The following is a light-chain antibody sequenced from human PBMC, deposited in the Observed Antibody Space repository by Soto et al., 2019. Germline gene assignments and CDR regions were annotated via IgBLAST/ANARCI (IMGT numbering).Light chain of an antibody. CDR2: DDR. V-gene: IGLV3-21*02. CDR1: TIGRKS. J-gene: IGLJ2*01. CDR3: QLWDSNSDHVV. Sequence: SYELTQPPSVSVAQGQTARFTWGGPTIGRKSVHWYQQKPGRAPVVVVYDDRDRPSGILERFSGSNSGNTAALTISRVEAGDEADYYCQLWDSNSDHVVFGGGTKLTVL.